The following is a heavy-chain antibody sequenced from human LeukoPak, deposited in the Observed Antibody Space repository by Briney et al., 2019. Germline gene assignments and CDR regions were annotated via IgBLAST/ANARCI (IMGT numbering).Heavy chain of an antibody. CDR2: IYSGGST. CDR1: GFTVSSNY. J-gene: IGHJ4*02. D-gene: IGHD3-10*01. Sequence: GGSLRLSCAASGFTVSSNYMSWVRQAPGKGLEWVSVIYSGGSTYYADSVKGRFTISRDNSKNTLYLQMNSLRAEDTAIYYCAKAEGVSGSLYHGDYWGQGTLVTVSS. CDR3: AKAEGVSGSLYHGDY. V-gene: IGHV3-53*05.